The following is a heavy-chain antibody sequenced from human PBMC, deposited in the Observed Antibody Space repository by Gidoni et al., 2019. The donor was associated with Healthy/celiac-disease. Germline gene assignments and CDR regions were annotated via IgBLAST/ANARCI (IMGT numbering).Heavy chain of an antibody. Sequence: EVQLVESGGGLVQPGGSLRLSCAASGFTFSSYSMNWVRQAPGKGLEWVSYTSSSSSTIYYADSVKGRFTISRDNAKNSLYLQMNSLRDEDTAVYYCARDGTSNSKYNWFDPWGQGTLVTVSS. J-gene: IGHJ5*02. D-gene: IGHD4-4*01. CDR3: ARDGTSNSKYNWFDP. CDR1: GFTFSSYS. V-gene: IGHV3-48*02. CDR2: TSSSSSTI.